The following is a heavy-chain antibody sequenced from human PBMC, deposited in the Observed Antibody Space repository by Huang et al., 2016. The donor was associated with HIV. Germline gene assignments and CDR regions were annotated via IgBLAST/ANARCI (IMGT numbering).Heavy chain of an antibody. D-gene: IGHD3-3*01. CDR1: GFTFSSSS. Sequence: EVQLVESGGGLVKPGGSLRLSCAASGFTFSSSSMNWVRQAPGKVLEWVSSSSSSSSYIYDADSVKGRFTISRDNAKNSLYLQMNSLRAEDTAVYYCARAVPTPNRFGVGGFDYWGQGTLVTVSS. CDR2: SSSSSSYI. J-gene: IGHJ4*02. CDR3: ARAVPTPNRFGVGGFDY. V-gene: IGHV3-21*01.